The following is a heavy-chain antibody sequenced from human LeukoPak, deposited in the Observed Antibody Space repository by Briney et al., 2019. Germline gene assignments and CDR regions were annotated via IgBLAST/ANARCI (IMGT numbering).Heavy chain of an antibody. CDR1: GFTFSNYA. J-gene: IGHJ4*02. V-gene: IGHV3-23*01. CDR3: ANGRDYFDF. Sequence: GGSLRLSCAVSGFTFSNYAMNWVRQAPGKGLEWVSVISYSGGSTNYADSVKGQFTISRDNSKKTLYLQMNSLRAEDTAVYYCANGRDYFDFWGQGTLVTVSS. CDR2: ISYSGGST.